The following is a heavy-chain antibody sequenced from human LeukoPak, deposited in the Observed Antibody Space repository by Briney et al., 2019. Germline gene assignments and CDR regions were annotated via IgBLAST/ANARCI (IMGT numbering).Heavy chain of an antibody. D-gene: IGHD1-1*01. CDR2: ISASGGST. CDR1: GFTCSSYA. CDR3: APNWNLDY. Sequence: GGSLRLSCAASGFTCSSYAMSWVRQAPGKGLEWVSAISASGGSTYYADSVKGRFTISRDNSKNTLYLQMNSLRAEDTAIYYCAPNWNLDYWGQGSLVTVSS. J-gene: IGHJ4*02. V-gene: IGHV3-23*01.